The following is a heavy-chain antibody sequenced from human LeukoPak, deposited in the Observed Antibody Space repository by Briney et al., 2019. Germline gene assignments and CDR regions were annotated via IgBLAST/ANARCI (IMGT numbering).Heavy chain of an antibody. CDR1: GGSISSYY. CDR2: IYYSGST. Sequence: SETLPLTXTVSGGSISSYYWSWIRQPPGKGLEWIGYIYYSGSTNYNPSLKSRVTISVDTSKNQFSLKLSSVTAADTAVYYCASIPGYWGQGTLVTVSS. V-gene: IGHV4-59*01. CDR3: ASIPGY. J-gene: IGHJ4*02. D-gene: IGHD2-2*02.